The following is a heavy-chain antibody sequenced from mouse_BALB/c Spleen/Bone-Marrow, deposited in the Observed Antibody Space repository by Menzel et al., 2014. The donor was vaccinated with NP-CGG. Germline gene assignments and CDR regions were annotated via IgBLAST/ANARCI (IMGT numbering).Heavy chain of an antibody. CDR1: GFTFTDYY. V-gene: IGHV7-3*02. CDR2: IRNKANGYTT. J-gene: IGHJ1*01. CDR3: ARDINYYINWYFDV. D-gene: IGHD1-1*01. Sequence: EVQLVESGGGLVQPGGSLRLSCATSGFTFTDYYMSWVRQPPGKALEWLGFIRNKANGYTTEYSASVKGLFTISRDKSQSILDLQMNTLRAEDSATYYWARDINYYINWYFDVWGAGTAVTVSS.